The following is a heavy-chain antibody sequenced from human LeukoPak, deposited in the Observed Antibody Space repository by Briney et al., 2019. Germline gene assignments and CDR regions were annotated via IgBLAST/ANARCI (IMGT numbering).Heavy chain of an antibody. CDR1: GGSVNSGTYY. CDR3: ARGGRWLQFNY. Sequence: SETLSLTCTVSGGSVNSGTYYWSWIRQPPGKGLEWIGYISYSGSTNYNPSPKSRVTISVDTSKNQFSLKLSSVTAADTAVYYCARGGRWLQFNYWGRGTLVAVSS. J-gene: IGHJ4*02. D-gene: IGHD5-24*01. V-gene: IGHV4-61*01. CDR2: ISYSGST.